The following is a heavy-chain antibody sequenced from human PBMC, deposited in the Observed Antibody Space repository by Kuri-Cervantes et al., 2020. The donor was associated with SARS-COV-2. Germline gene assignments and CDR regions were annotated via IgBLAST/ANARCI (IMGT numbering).Heavy chain of an antibody. CDR3: AGDSREYCSSTSCSWFDP. J-gene: IGHJ5*02. D-gene: IGHD2-2*01. V-gene: IGHV3-30*04. CDR2: ISYDGSNK. Sequence: GESLKISCAASGFTFSSYAMHWVRQAPGKGLEWVAVISYDGSNKYYADSVKGRFTISRDNSKNTLYLQMNSLRAEDTAVYYCAGDSREYCSSTSCSWFDPWGQGTLVTVSS. CDR1: GFTFSSYA.